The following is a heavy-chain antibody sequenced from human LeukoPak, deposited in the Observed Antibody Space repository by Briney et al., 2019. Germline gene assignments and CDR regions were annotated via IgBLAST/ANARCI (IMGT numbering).Heavy chain of an antibody. V-gene: IGHV3-23*01. CDR2: ISGSGGST. J-gene: IGHJ4*02. Sequence: GGSLRLSCAASGFTFSSYAMSWVRQAPGKGLEWVSAISGSGGSTYYADSVKGRFTISRDNSKNTLYLQMNSPRAEDTAVYYCAKDDYYGSGSYYSDYWGQGTLVTVSS. CDR3: AKDDYYGSGSYYSDY. D-gene: IGHD3-10*01. CDR1: GFTFSSYA.